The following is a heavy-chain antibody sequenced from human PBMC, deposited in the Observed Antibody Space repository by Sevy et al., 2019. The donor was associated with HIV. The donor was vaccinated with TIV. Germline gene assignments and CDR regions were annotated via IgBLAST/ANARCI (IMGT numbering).Heavy chain of an antibody. D-gene: IGHD3-10*01. CDR3: ARVVTMVRGVPNWFDP. CDR1: GGSISSGDYY. V-gene: IGHV4-30-4*01. J-gene: IGHJ5*02. CDR2: MYYSGST. Sequence: SETLSLTCTVSGGSISSGDYYWSWIRQPPGKGLEWIGYMYYSGSTYYNPSLKSRVTISVDTSKNQFSLKLSSVTAADTAVYYCARVVTMVRGVPNWFDPWGQGTLVTVSS.